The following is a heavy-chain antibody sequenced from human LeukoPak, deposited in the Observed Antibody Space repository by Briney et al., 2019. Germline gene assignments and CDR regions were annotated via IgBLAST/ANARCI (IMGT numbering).Heavy chain of an antibody. Sequence: GGSLRLSCAASGFTVSSNYMSWVRQAPGKGVEWVSVIYSGGSTYYADPVKGRFTISRHNSKNTLYLQMNSLRAEDTAVYYCARESSGYSDAFDIWGQGTMVTVSS. J-gene: IGHJ3*02. V-gene: IGHV3-53*04. D-gene: IGHD5-18*01. CDR1: GFTVSSNY. CDR2: IYSGGST. CDR3: ARESSGYSDAFDI.